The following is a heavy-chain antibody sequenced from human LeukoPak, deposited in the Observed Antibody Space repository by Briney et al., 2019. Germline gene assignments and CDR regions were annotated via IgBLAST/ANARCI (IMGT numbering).Heavy chain of an antibody. CDR1: GFTFSSYG. Sequence: GGSLRLSCAASGFTFSSYGMHWVRQAPGKGLEWVAVISYDGTNKYYADSVKGRFTISRDNSKNTLYLQMNSLRAEDTAVYYCAKDFQQWLVQSWFDPWGQGTLVTVSS. J-gene: IGHJ5*02. V-gene: IGHV3-30*18. D-gene: IGHD6-19*01. CDR3: AKDFQQWLVQSWFDP. CDR2: ISYDGTNK.